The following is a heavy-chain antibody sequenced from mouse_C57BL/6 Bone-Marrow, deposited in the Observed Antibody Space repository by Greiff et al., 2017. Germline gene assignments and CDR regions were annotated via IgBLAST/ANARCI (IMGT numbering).Heavy chain of an antibody. D-gene: IGHD3-2*02. CDR3: TRPRQLRLRTWFAY. CDR1: GYTFTDYE. V-gene: IGHV1-15*01. J-gene: IGHJ3*01. Sequence: VQLQQSGAELVRPGASVTLSCKASGYTFTDYEMHWVKQTPVHGREWIGAIDPETGGTAYNQKFTGKAIMTAEKTSSKACMELRSLTSEDSAVYYCTRPRQLRLRTWFAYWGQGILVTVSA. CDR2: IDPETGGT.